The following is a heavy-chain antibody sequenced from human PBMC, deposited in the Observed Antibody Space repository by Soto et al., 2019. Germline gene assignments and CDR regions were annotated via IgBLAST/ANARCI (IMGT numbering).Heavy chain of an antibody. J-gene: IGHJ3*02. CDR3: ARGYSSGWYLYAFAI. V-gene: IGHV4-31*03. CDR1: GGSISSGGYY. CDR2: IYYSGST. D-gene: IGHD6-19*01. Sequence: QVQLQESGPGLVKPSQTLSLTCTVSGGSISSGGYYWSWIRQHPGKGLEWIGYIYYSGSTYYNPSLKSRVTISVDTSKNQFSLKLSSVTAADTAVYYCARGYSSGWYLYAFAIWGQGTMVTVSS.